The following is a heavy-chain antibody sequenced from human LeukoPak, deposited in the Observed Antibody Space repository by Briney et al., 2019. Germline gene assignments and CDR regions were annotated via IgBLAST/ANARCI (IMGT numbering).Heavy chain of an antibody. CDR3: ARGYGGHSYYYYGMDV. Sequence: PSETLSLTCAVYGGSFSGYYWSWIRQPPEKGLEWIGEINHSGSTNYNPSLKSRVTISVDTSKNQFSPKLSSVTAADTAVYYCARGYGGHSYYYYGMDVWGQGTTVTVSS. V-gene: IGHV4-34*01. CDR1: GGSFSGYY. CDR2: INHSGST. D-gene: IGHD4-23*01. J-gene: IGHJ6*02.